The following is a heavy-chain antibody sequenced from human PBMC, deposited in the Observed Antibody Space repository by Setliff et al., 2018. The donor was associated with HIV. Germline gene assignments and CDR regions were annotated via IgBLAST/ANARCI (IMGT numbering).Heavy chain of an antibody. CDR1: GYTFTTNW. J-gene: IGHJ5*02. V-gene: IGHV5-51*01. CDR2: IHPSDSNA. CDR3: ARLVDTNLVNWGNWFDP. Sequence: RGESLKISCKCPGYTFTTNWIGWVRQMPGKGLEWMGIIHPSDSNATYSPSFRGQVTISADKSIATAYLQWTSLKASDTAMYYCARLVDTNLVNWGNWFDPWGQGTLVTVSS. D-gene: IGHD5-18*01.